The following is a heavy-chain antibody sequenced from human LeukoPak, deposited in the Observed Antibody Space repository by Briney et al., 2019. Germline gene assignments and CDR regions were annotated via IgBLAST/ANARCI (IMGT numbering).Heavy chain of an antibody. Sequence: SETLSLTCTVSGDSIISNYWSWIRQPAGQGLEWIGRIYYSGSTNYNPSLKSRLPISVDTSRNQFSLRLTSVTAADTAVYYCAKDLTGLLDSGSDYWGQGTLVTVSS. CDR2: IYYSGST. J-gene: IGHJ4*02. CDR3: AKDLTGLLDSGSDY. CDR1: GDSIISNY. D-gene: IGHD5-18*01. V-gene: IGHV4-4*07.